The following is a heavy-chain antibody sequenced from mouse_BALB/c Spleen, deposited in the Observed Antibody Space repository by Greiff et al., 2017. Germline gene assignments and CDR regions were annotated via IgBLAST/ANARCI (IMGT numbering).Heavy chain of an antibody. CDR3: AREDGNYGYYYAMDY. CDR1: GYTFTSYW. V-gene: IGHV1S41*01. Sequence: DLVKPGASVKLSCKASGYTFTSYWINWIKQRPGQGLEWIGRIAPGSGSTYYNEMFTGKATLTVDTSSSTAYIQLSSLSSEDSAVYFCAREDGNYGYYYAMDYWGQGTSVTVSS. D-gene: IGHD2-1*01. CDR2: IAPGSGST. J-gene: IGHJ4*01.